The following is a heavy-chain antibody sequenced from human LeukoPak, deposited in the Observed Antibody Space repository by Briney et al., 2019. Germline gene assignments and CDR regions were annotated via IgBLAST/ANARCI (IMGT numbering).Heavy chain of an antibody. CDR2: INHSGST. D-gene: IGHD1-26*01. J-gene: IGHJ4*02. Sequence: SETLSLTCAVYGGSFSGYYWSWIRQPPGKGLEWIGEINHSGSTNYNPSLKSRVTISVDTSKNQFSLKLSSVTAADTAVYYCAKDLGPPDYWGQGTLVTVSS. CDR1: GGSFSGYY. CDR3: AKDLGPPDY. V-gene: IGHV4-34*01.